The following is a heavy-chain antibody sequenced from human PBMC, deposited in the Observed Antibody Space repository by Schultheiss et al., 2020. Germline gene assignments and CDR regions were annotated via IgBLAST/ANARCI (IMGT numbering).Heavy chain of an antibody. D-gene: IGHD1-26*01. J-gene: IGHJ4*02. Sequence: GGSLRLSCAASGFTFSDYYMSWIRQAPGKGLEWVSAISGSGGSTYYADSVKGRFTISRDNSKNTLYLQMNSLRAEDTAVYYCAKQYSGSRYWGQGTLVTVSA. CDR2: ISGSGGST. V-gene: IGHV3-23*01. CDR3: AKQYSGSRY. CDR1: GFTFSDYY.